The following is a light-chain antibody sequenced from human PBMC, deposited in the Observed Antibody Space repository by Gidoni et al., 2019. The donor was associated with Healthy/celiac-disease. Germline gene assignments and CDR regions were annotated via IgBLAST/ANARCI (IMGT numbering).Light chain of an antibody. Sequence: QSALTQPASVSRSPGQSITISCTGTSSDVSGYNYVSWYQQHPGKAPKLMIYEVSNRPSGVSNRFSGSKSGNTASLTISGLQAEDEADYYCSSYTSSSTLVVFGGGTKLTVL. V-gene: IGLV2-14*01. CDR2: EVS. CDR3: SSYTSSSTLVV. CDR1: SSDVSGYNY. J-gene: IGLJ2*01.